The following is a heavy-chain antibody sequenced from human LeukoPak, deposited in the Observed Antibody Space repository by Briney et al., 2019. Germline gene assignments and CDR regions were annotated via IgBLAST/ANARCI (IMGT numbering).Heavy chain of an antibody. D-gene: IGHD2-15*01. V-gene: IGHV4-39*07. Sequence: PSETLSLTCTVSGGSISSSSYYWGWIRQPPGTGLEWLGSIYYSGSTYYNPSLKSRVTISVDTSKNQFSLKLSSVTAADTAVYYCTRYRSSYCSGGSCPMGMDYWGQGTLVTVSS. CDR3: TRYRSSYCSGGSCPMGMDY. J-gene: IGHJ4*02. CDR1: GGSISSSSYY. CDR2: IYYSGST.